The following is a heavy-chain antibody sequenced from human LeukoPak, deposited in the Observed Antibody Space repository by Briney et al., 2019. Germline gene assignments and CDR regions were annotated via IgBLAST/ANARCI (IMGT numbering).Heavy chain of an antibody. CDR2: IYYSRST. D-gene: IGHD4-23*01. CDR3: ARYRGNSNGGFDP. V-gene: IGHV4-30-4*02. CDR1: GGSISSGDYY. Sequence: TSETLSLTCTVSGGSISSGDYYRSWIRQPPGKGLESIGYIYYSRSTYYNPSLKSRVTTSVDTSKNQFSLKLTSVTAADTAVYYCARYRGNSNGGFDPWGQGTLVTVSS. J-gene: IGHJ5*02.